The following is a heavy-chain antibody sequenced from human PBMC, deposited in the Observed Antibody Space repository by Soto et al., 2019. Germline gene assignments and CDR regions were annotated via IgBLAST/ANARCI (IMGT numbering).Heavy chain of an antibody. V-gene: IGHV1-69*01. CDR2: IIPIFATV. J-gene: IGHJ4*02. CDR1: GGSFSSNP. Sequence: QVQLVQSGSEVKKPGSSVKVSCKASGGSFSSNPISWVRQAPGQGLEWMAGIIPIFATVHYAQKFQGSVTITADESTSTAYMELTSLISEDTAVYFCARGGRGYSSAPRYYFDYWGQGTLVTVSS. D-gene: IGHD5-18*01. CDR3: ARGGRGYSSAPRYYFDY.